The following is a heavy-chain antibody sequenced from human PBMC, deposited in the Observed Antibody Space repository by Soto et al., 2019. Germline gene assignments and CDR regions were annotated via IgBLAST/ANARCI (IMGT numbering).Heavy chain of an antibody. CDR2: IYSGGST. CDR1: GFTVSSNY. J-gene: IGHJ4*02. Sequence: PGGSLRLSCAASGFTVSSNYMSWVRQAPGRGLEWVSVIYSGGSTYYADSVKGRFTISRDNSKNTLYLQMNSLRAEDTAVYYCARGGSFGLDTFDYWGQGTLVTVSS. CDR3: ARGGSFGLDTFDY. V-gene: IGHV3-66*01. D-gene: IGHD1-1*01.